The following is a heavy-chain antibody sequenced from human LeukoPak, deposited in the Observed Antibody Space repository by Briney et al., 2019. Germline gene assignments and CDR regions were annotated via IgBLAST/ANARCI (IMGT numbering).Heavy chain of an antibody. V-gene: IGHV3-11*03. CDR1: GFTFSDYY. D-gene: IGHD6-13*01. CDR3: ARYGSSWEDFDY. J-gene: IGHJ4*02. Sequence: KPGGSLRLSCAASGFTFSDYYMSWIRQAPGKGLEWVSYISSSSSYTNYADSVKGRFTISRDNAKNSLYLQMNSLRAEDTAVYYCARYGSSWEDFDYWGQGTLVTVSS. CDR2: ISSSSSYT.